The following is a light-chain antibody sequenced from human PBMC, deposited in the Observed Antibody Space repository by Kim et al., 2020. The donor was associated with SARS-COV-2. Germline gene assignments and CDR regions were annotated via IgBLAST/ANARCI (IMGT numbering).Light chain of an antibody. V-gene: IGKV3-11*01. CDR1: QSVSSY. CDR2: DAS. Sequence: EIVLTQSPATLSLSPGERATLSCRASQSVSSYLAWYRQKPGQAPRLLIYDASNRATGIPARFSGSGSGTDFTLTISSLEPEDFAVYYCQQRSNWLTWTFGQGTKVDIK. J-gene: IGKJ1*01. CDR3: QQRSNWLTWT.